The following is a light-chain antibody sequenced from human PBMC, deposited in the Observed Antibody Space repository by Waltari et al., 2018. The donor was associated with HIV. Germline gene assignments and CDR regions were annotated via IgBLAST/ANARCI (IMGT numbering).Light chain of an antibody. V-gene: IGKV1-8*01. CDR1: QDVSTY. CDR3: QQYYDYPRT. J-gene: IGKJ1*01. Sequence: AIRMTQSPSPFSAATGGNVTITCRASQDVSTYFAWYQQKPGKSPQLLIYTASTLQSGVPSRFSGSGSGTDFTLTINCLQREDFATYYCQQYYDYPRTFGQGTNVEIK. CDR2: TAS.